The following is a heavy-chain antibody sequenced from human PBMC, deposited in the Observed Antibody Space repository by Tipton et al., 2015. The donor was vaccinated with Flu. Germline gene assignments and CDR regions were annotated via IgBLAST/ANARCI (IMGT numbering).Heavy chain of an antibody. CDR1: GFTFSSYA. CDR2: ISGSGDST. Sequence: SLRLSCAASGFTFSSYAMNWVRQAPGKGLEWASGISGSGDSTYYADSVKGRFTISRDNSRNTLYLGMNSLRADDTAVYYCAKKGTTVSPGNYFDSWGQGTLVTVSS. CDR3: AKKGTTVSPGNYFDS. D-gene: IGHD4-17*01. J-gene: IGHJ4*02. V-gene: IGHV3-23*01.